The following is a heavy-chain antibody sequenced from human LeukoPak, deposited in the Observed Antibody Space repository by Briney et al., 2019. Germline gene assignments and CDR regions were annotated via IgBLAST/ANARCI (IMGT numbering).Heavy chain of an antibody. CDR1: GYTFTSYY. CDR2: INPNSGGT. J-gene: IGHJ4*02. Sequence: GASVKVSCKASGYTFTSYYIHWVRQAPGQGLEWMGWINPNSGGTNYAQKFQGRVTMTRDTSISTAYMELSSLRPDDTAVYYCASWHYDILTPFDYWGQGTLVTVSS. D-gene: IGHD3-9*01. V-gene: IGHV1-2*02. CDR3: ASWHYDILTPFDY.